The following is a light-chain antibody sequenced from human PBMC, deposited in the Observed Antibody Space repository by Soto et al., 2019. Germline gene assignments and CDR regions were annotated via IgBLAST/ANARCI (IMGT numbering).Light chain of an antibody. CDR1: SSDVGFYNY. V-gene: IGLV2-14*03. Sequence: QSALTQPASVSGSPGQSITISCTGTSSDVGFYNYVSWYQQHPGKGPKLMIYDVTNRPSGVSNRFSGSKSGNTASLTISGLQAEDEADYYCSSQRTTSILVFGGGTKLTVL. CDR3: SSQRTTSILV. CDR2: DVT. J-gene: IGLJ2*01.